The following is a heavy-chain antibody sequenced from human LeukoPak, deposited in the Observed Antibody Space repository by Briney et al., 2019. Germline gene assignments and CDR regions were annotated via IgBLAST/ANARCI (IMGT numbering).Heavy chain of an antibody. CDR2: IYYSGST. CDR3: ARDKKVAKPYYWYSMDV. D-gene: IGHD5-12*01. V-gene: IGHV4-59*01. Sequence: SETLSLTCTVSGGSISSSYWSWIRQPPGKGLEWIGYIYYSGSTNYNPSLKSRVTISVDTSKNQFSLKLSSVTAADTAVYYCARDKKVAKPYYWYSMDVWGKGTTVTVSS. J-gene: IGHJ6*03. CDR1: GGSISSSY.